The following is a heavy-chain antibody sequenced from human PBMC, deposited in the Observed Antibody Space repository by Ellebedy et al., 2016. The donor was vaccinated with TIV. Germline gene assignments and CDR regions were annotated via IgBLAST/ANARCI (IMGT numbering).Heavy chain of an antibody. V-gene: IGHV4-34*01. D-gene: IGHD1-26*01. CDR2: INHSGST. CDR3: ARGRGGSYSIPFDY. Sequence: SETLSLTXAVHSGALSGYFWTWIRQPPGKGLEWIGEINHSGSTNYNPSLESRVTISVDTSKNQFSLKVRSVTAADTAVYYCARGRGGSYSIPFDYWGQGTLVPVSS. CDR1: SGALSGYF. J-gene: IGHJ4*02.